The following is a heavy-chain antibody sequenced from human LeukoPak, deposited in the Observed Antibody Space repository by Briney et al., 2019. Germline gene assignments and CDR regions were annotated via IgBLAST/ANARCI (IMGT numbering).Heavy chain of an antibody. D-gene: IGHD6-13*01. CDR2: ISSSSSYT. CDR1: GFTFSSYS. V-gene: IGHV3-21*01. CDR3: ARASYSSSYGY. Sequence: GGSLRLSCAASGFTFSSYSMNWVRQAPGKGLEWVSSISSSSSYTYYADSVKGRFTISRDNAKNSLYLQMNSLRAEDTAVYYCARASYSSSYGYWGQGTLVTVSS. J-gene: IGHJ4*02.